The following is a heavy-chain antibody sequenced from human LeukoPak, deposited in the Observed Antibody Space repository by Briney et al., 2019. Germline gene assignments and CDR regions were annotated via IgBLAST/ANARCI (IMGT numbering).Heavy chain of an antibody. CDR1: GGSFSGYY. CDR2: INQSGST. J-gene: IGHJ5*02. V-gene: IGHV4-34*01. CDR3: ASNPIVVVVAATPGWFDP. D-gene: IGHD2-15*01. Sequence: SETLSLTCAVYGGSFSGYYWSWIRQTPGKGLEWIGEINQSGSTNYNPSLKSRVTISVDTSKNQFSLKLSSVTAADTAVYYCASNPIVVVVAATPGWFDPWGQGTLVTVSS.